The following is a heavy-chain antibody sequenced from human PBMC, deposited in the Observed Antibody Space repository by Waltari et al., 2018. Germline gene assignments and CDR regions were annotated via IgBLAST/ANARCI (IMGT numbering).Heavy chain of an antibody. CDR3: ATTSGKYDFWSGYYQNPY. V-gene: IGHV3-48*01. CDR2: ISSMSSTI. D-gene: IGHD3-3*01. J-gene: IGHJ4*02. CDR1: GFTFSSYS. Sequence: EVQLVESGGGLVQPGGSLRLSCAASGFTFSSYSMNWVRQAPGKGLEWVSYISSMSSTIYYDDSVKGRFTISRDNAKNSLDLQMNSLRAEDTAVYYCATTSGKYDFWSGYYQNPYWGQGTLVTV.